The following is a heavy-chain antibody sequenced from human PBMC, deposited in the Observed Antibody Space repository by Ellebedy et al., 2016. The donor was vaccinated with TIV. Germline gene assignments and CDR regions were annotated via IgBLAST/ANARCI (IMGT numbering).Heavy chain of an antibody. CDR2: VNPNSGYT. D-gene: IGHD5-18*01. J-gene: IGHJ6*04. CDR1: GYTFTSYD. CDR3: GTPMVGDFSYYCMDV. Sequence: ASVKVSXXASGYTFTSYDIHWVRQAPGQGLEWMGWVNPNSGYTGYAQMFQGRVTMTRNTSINTAYMELRSLRSDDTAVYYCGTPMVGDFSYYCMDVWGKGTTVTVSS. V-gene: IGHV1-8*01.